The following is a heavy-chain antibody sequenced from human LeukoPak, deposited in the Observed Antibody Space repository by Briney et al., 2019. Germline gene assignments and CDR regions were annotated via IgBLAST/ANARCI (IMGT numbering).Heavy chain of an antibody. D-gene: IGHD2-8*01. Sequence: SSETLSLTCAVSGGSFSGYHWGWVRQPPGKGLEWIGEINHSGDTNYNSSLKSRVTLSVDTSKYQVSLKVNSVTAADTAVYYCAALGRKLYYPVWGKGTTVSISS. J-gene: IGHJ6*04. CDR2: INHSGDT. CDR1: GGSFSGYH. CDR3: AALGRKLYYPV. V-gene: IGHV4-34*01.